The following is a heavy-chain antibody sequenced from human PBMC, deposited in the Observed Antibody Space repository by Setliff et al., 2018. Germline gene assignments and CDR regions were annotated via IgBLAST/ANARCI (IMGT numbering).Heavy chain of an antibody. CDR3: ARGYCDGIGCPAPLYYFDS. J-gene: IGHJ4*02. CDR1: GYSFTLYA. CDR2: MNIDNGKT. D-gene: IGHD2-21*01. Sequence: ASVKVSCKASGYSFTLYAMHWMRQAPGQRLEWMGWMNIDNGKTEYSQEFQDRVTFTRDTFAETAYMELRSLTSDDMAVYYCARGYCDGIGCPAPLYYFDSWGQGALVTVSS. V-gene: IGHV1-3*03.